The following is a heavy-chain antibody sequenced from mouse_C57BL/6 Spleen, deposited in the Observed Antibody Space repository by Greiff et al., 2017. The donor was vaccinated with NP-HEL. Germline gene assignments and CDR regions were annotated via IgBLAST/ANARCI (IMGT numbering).Heavy chain of an antibody. CDR3: TRESTVVATYRYFDV. D-gene: IGHD1-1*01. CDR1: GFTFSSYA. CDR2: ISSGGDYI. V-gene: IGHV5-9-1*02. J-gene: IGHJ1*03. Sequence: EVQVVESGEGLVKPGGSLKLSCAASGFTFSSYAMSWVRQTPEKRLEWVAYISSGGDYIFYADTVKGRFTISRDNARNTLYLQMSSLKSEDTAMYYCTRESTVVATYRYFDVWGTGTTVTVSS.